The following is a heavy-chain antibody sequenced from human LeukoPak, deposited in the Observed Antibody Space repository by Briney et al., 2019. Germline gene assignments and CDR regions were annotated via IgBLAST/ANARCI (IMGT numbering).Heavy chain of an antibody. V-gene: IGHV3-11*01. CDR1: GFTFSDYS. CDR2: ISSRGTAM. CDR3: ALSELVGYSGYDLDY. Sequence: GGSLRLSCAVSGFTFSDYSMSWVRQAPGKGLEWISYISSRGTAMYYADSVKGRFSISRDNAKKSLYLQMNSLRAEDTAVYYCALSELVGYSGYDLDYWGQGNLVTVSS. J-gene: IGHJ4*02. D-gene: IGHD5-12*01.